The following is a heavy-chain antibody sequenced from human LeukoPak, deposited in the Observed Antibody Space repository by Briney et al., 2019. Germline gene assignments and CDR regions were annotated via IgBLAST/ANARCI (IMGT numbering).Heavy chain of an antibody. D-gene: IGHD6-13*01. Sequence: PGRPLRLSCATSGFTFSSYAMHWVRQAPGKGLEWVALISYDGSNNFYADSVKGRFTISRDNSKNTLYLQMNSLRDEDSAVYYCAREGPGIAAAGDHPSMDVWGQGTTVTVSS. CDR2: ISYDGSNN. J-gene: IGHJ6*02. CDR3: AREGPGIAAAGDHPSMDV. V-gene: IGHV3-30-3*01. CDR1: GFTFSSYA.